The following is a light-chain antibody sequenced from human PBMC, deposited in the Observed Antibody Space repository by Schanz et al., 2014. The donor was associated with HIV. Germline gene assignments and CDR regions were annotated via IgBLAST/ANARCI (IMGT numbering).Light chain of an antibody. J-gene: IGLJ1*01. CDR3: QSYDSSLSVPYV. Sequence: QSVLTQPPSASGTPGQRVTISCSGSSSSIKTNTVNWFQQLPGTAPKLLIYNTYHRPSGVPDRFSGSESGTSASLAISGLQAEDEADYYCQSYDSSLSVPYVFGTGTKLTVL. CDR1: SSSIKTNT. CDR2: NTY. V-gene: IGLV1-44*01.